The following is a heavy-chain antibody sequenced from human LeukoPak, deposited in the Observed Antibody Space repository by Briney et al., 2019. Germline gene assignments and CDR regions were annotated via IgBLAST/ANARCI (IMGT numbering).Heavy chain of an antibody. CDR3: AKDRIAAAGMGALVY. D-gene: IGHD6-13*01. J-gene: IGHJ4*02. CDR1: GFTFSNYG. V-gene: IGHV3-30*18. CDR2: ISYDGSNE. Sequence: GGSLRLSCTASGFTFSNYGMHWVRQAPGKGLEWVAVISYDGSNEYYADSVKGRFTISRDNSKNTLYLQMNSLRAEDTAVYYCAKDRIAAAGMGALVYWGQGTLVTVSS.